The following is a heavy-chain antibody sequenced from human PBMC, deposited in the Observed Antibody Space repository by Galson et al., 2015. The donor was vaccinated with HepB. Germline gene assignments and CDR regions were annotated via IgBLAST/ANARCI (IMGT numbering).Heavy chain of an antibody. CDR3: ARAYYYDSSGYRGWFDP. J-gene: IGHJ5*02. Sequence: SVKVSCKASGGTFSSHAISWVRQAPGQGLEWMGGIIPIFGTANFAQKFQGRVTITADESTSTAYMELSSLRSEDTAVYYCARAYYYDSSGYRGWFDPWGQGTLVTVSS. CDR2: IIPIFGTA. D-gene: IGHD3-22*01. CDR1: GGTFSSHA. V-gene: IGHV1-69*13.